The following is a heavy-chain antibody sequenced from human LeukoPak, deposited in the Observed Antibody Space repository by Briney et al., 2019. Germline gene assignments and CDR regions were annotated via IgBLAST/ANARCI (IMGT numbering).Heavy chain of an antibody. Sequence: PGGSLRLSCAASGFTFSSYAMSWVRQAPGKGLEWVSAISGSGGSTYYADSVRGRFTISRDNSKNTLYLQMNSLRAEDTAVYYCAKELWFGELLSGVFDYWGQGTLVTVSS. CDR1: GFTFSSYA. CDR2: ISGSGGST. CDR3: AKELWFGELLSGVFDY. J-gene: IGHJ4*02. D-gene: IGHD3-10*01. V-gene: IGHV3-23*01.